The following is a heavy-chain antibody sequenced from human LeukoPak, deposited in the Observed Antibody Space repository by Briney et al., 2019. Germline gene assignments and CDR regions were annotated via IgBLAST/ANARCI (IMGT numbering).Heavy chain of an antibody. Sequence: ASVKVSCKASGYTFTSYGISWVRQAPGQGLEWMGWISAYNGNTNYAQKLQGRVTMTTDTSTSTAYMELRSLRSDDTAVYYCERDRGVYDSSESDAFDIWGQGTMVTVSS. CDR1: GYTFTSYG. V-gene: IGHV1-18*01. D-gene: IGHD3-22*01. CDR2: ISAYNGNT. CDR3: ERDRGVYDSSESDAFDI. J-gene: IGHJ3*02.